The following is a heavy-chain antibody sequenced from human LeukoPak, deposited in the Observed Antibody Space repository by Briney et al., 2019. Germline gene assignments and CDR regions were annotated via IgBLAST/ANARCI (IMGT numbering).Heavy chain of an antibody. V-gene: IGHV3-21*01. CDR3: ARAVTVTKRGYFFYMNV. CDR2: ISSGSTYI. D-gene: IGHD4-17*01. Sequence: GGSLRLSCAASGFTFSNYDMNWVRQAPGKGLEWVSSISSGSTYIYYGDSVKGRVTISRDNAKNSLYLQMNSLRAEDTAVYYCARAVTVTKRGYFFYMNVWGKGTTVTVSS. J-gene: IGHJ6*03. CDR1: GFTFSNYD.